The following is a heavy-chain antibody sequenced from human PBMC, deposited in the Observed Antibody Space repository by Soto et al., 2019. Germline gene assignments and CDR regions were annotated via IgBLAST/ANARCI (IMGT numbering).Heavy chain of an antibody. V-gene: IGHV4-30-4*01. CDR1: GDSISRGDYY. Sequence: QVQLQESGPGLVKPSQTLSLTCTVSGDSISRGDYYWSWVRQPPGKGLEWIGYIDYSGNSYYNPSLNSRVTILVDTSKNQFSLKVSSVTAADTAVHYCARHNWEDLDAFDIWGQGTMVTVSS. CDR3: ARHNWEDLDAFDI. CDR2: IDYSGNS. D-gene: IGHD1-1*01. J-gene: IGHJ3*02.